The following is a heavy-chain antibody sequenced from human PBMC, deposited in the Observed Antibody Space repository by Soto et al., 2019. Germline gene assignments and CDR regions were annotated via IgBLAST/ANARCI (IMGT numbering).Heavy chain of an antibody. V-gene: IGHV4-30-2*01. D-gene: IGHD2-2*02. CDR2: IYYSGKT. Sequence: SETLSLTCTVSGGSISSGPYSWTWIRQPPGKGLEWLGYIYYSGKTDYNPSLRSRVSIPVDRSNNQFSLIPTSVTAADSAVYFCARGCSSASCYTGFDPWGQGTLVTVSS. J-gene: IGHJ5*02. CDR3: ARGCSSASCYTGFDP. CDR1: GGSISSGPYS.